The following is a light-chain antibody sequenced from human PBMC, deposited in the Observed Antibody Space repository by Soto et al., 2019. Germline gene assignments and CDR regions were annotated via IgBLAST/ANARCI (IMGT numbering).Light chain of an antibody. CDR3: CSYPGSYTFYYV. CDR2: DVS. J-gene: IGLJ1*01. CDR1: SSDVGGYNY. Sequence: QSVLTQPRSVSGSPGQSVTISCTGTSSDVGGYNYVSWYQQHPGKAPKLMIYDVSKRPSGVPDRFSGSKSGNTASLTISGLQPEDEAHYHCCSYPGSYTFYYVFGTGTKVTVL. V-gene: IGLV2-11*01.